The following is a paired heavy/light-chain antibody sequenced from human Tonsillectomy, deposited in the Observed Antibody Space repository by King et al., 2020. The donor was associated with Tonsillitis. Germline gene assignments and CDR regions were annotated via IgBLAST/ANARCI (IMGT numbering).Heavy chain of an antibody. CDR3: ARAVYTNTWFPVYYFDY. CDR2: TYYRSKWYN. CDR1: GDSVSSNSAA. V-gene: IGHV6-1*01. J-gene: IGHJ4*02. Sequence: QVQLQQSGPGLVKPSQTLSVTCAISGDSVSSNSAAWNWIRQSPSRGLEWLGRTYYRSKWYNEYAVSVKSRITVNPDTSKNQFSLQLNSVTPEDTAVYYCARAVYTNTWFPVYYFDYWGQGTLVTVSS. D-gene: IGHD6-13*01.
Light chain of an antibody. V-gene: IGKV1-5*03. CDR2: KAS. Sequence: DIQMTQSPSTLSASVGDRVTITCRASQSISSWLAWYQQKPGQAPKLLIYKASSLESGVPSRFSGSGSGTEFSLTISSLQPDDFATYYCQQYNSYSTFGQGTKLEIK. CDR1: QSISSW. J-gene: IGKJ2*01. CDR3: QQYNSYST.